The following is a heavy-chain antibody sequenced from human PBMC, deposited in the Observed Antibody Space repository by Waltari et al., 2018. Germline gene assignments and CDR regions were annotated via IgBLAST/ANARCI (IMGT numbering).Heavy chain of an antibody. CDR2: IYSGGST. J-gene: IGHJ4*02. Sequence: EVQLVESGGGLIQPGGSLRLSCAASGFTVSSNYMSWVRQAPGKGLEWVSVIYSGGSTYYADSVKCRFTISRDNSKNTLYLQMNSLRAEDTAVYYCARDGKANTDYFDYWGQGTLVTVSS. CDR3: ARDGKANTDYFDY. V-gene: IGHV3-53*01. D-gene: IGHD1-1*01. CDR1: GFTVSSNY.